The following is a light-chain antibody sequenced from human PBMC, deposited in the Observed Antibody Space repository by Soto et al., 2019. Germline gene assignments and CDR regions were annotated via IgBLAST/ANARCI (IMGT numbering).Light chain of an antibody. Sequence: DTQMTQSPSTLSASIGDRFTMXXRASQSLDNFLAWYQQKPGKAPKXLIYDASTLESGVSSGFSGSGAGTEFTLTISSLRPDDFATYYCQHYDTFPYTFGQGTRLEI. J-gene: IGKJ5*01. CDR1: QSLDNF. CDR2: DAS. CDR3: QHYDTFPYT. V-gene: IGKV1-5*01.